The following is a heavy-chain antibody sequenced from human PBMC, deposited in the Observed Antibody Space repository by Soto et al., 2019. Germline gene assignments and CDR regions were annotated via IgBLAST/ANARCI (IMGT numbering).Heavy chain of an antibody. D-gene: IGHD3-10*01. CDR3: ARVPGP. Sequence: QLQLQESGSGLVKPSQTLSLTCAVSGGSISSGGYSWSWIRQPPGKGLEWIGYIYHSGSTYYNPSPKGRVTISVDRSKNQFSPKLSPGAAAGKAVVYCARVPGPRGQGTLVTVSS. CDR1: GGSISSGGYS. V-gene: IGHV4-30-2*01. CDR2: IYHSGST. J-gene: IGHJ5*02.